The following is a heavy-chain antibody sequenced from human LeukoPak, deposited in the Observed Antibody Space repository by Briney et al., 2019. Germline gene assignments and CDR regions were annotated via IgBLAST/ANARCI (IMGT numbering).Heavy chain of an antibody. CDR2: INQDGSEK. Sequence: GGFLRLSCAASGFTFSSYWMSWVRQAPGKGLEWVANINQDGSEKYCVDSVKGRFTISRDNAKNSLYLQMNSLRAEDTAVYYCARAKTYSSNWYFDYWGQGTLVTVSS. D-gene: IGHD6-13*01. J-gene: IGHJ4*02. V-gene: IGHV3-7*01. CDR1: GFTFSSYW. CDR3: ARAKTYSSNWYFDY.